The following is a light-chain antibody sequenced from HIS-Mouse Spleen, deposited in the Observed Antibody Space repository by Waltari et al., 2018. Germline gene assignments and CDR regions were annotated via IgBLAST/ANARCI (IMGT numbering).Light chain of an antibody. CDR2: RNK. CDR3: AAWDDSLSGPV. V-gene: IGLV1-47*01. J-gene: IGLJ3*02. CDR1: SSNIGSNY. Sequence: QSVLTQPPSASGTPGQRVTISCSGSSSNIGSNYVYWYQQRPGMAPKLLIYRNKRRPSGVPDRVAGSKSGTSASLAISGLRSEDEADYYCAAWDDSLSGPVFGGGTKLTVL.